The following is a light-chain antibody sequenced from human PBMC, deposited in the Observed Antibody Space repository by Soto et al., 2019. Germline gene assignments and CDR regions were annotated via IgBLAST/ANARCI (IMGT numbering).Light chain of an antibody. V-gene: IGKV3-11*01. CDR3: RQRSNWIT. J-gene: IGKJ5*01. Sequence: EIVLTQSPATLSLSPGERATLSCRASQGISSYLAWYQQKPGQAPRLLIYDASNRATDIPARFSGSGSGTDFTLTISSLEPEDAAVYYCRQRSNWITFVQGTRLEIK. CDR1: QGISSY. CDR2: DAS.